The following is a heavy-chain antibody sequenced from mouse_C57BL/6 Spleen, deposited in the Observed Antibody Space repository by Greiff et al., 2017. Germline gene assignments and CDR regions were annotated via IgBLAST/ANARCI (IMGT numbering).Heavy chain of an antibody. J-gene: IGHJ4*01. D-gene: IGHD4-1*01. V-gene: IGHV1-26*01. Sequence: EVQLQQSGPELVKPGASVKISCKASGYTFTDYYMNWVKQSHGKSLEWIGDISPNNGGISYNQKFKGKATMTVDKSSSTAYMELRSLTSEDSAVYYCAGTGTSAMDYWGQGTSVTVSS. CDR3: AGTGTSAMDY. CDR1: GYTFTDYY. CDR2: ISPNNGGI.